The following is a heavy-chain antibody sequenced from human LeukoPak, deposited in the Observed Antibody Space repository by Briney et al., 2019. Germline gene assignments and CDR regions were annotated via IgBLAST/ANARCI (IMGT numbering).Heavy chain of an antibody. CDR2: INTNTGNP. J-gene: IGHJ4*02. CDR3: AGVRRGAVAAVDY. D-gene: IGHD6-19*01. CDR1: GCTFTSYA. Sequence: GASVKVSCEASGCTFTSYAMNRVRQAPGQGLEWMGWINTNTGNPTYAQGFTGRFVFSLDTSVSTAYLQISSLKAEDTAVYYCAGVRRGAVAAVDYWGQGTLVTVSS. V-gene: IGHV7-4-1*02.